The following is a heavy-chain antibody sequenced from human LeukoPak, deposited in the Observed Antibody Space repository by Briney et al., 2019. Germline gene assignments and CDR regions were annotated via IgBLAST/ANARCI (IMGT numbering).Heavy chain of an antibody. CDR1: GFTFSSYS. CDR2: ISSSSSTI. V-gene: IGHV3-48*04. Sequence: GGSLRLSCAASGFTFSSYSMNWVRQAPGKGLEWVSYISSSSSTIYYADSVKGRFTISRDNAKNSLYLQMNSLRAEDTAVYYCARDYSYEAFDIWGQGTMVTVSS. D-gene: IGHD5-18*01. CDR3: ARDYSYEAFDI. J-gene: IGHJ3*02.